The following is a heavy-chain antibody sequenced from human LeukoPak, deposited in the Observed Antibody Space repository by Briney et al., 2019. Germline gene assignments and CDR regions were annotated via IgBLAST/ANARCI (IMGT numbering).Heavy chain of an antibody. D-gene: IGHD3-22*01. CDR2: ISWNSGSI. J-gene: IGHJ3*02. CDR1: GFTFDDYA. V-gene: IGHV3-9*01. Sequence: GRSLRLSCAASGFTFDDYAMHWVRQAPGKGLEWVSGISWNSGSIGYADSVKGRFTISRDNAKNPLYLQMNSLRAEDTALYYCAKDSRSGHITMIVLSSAFDIWGQGTMVTVSS. CDR3: AKDSRSGHITMIVLSSAFDI.